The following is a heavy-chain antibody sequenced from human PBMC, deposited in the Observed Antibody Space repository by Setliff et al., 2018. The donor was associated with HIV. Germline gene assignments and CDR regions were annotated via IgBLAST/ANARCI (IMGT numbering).Heavy chain of an antibody. CDR1: GGSINDERYY. CDR2: IYQSGRT. Sequence: SETLSLTCSVSGGSINDERYYWSWIRQPPGKGLEWTGSIYQSGRTYYNPSLKGRFTISRDNSKNTLYLQMNSLRAEDTAVYYCVGMDIVVVLPPDVWGQGTTVTVSS. V-gene: IGHV4-39*01. D-gene: IGHD2-21*01. CDR3: VGMDIVVVLPPDV. J-gene: IGHJ6*02.